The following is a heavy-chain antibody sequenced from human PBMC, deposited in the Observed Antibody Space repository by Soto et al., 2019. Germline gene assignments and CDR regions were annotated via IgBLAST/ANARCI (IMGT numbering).Heavy chain of an antibody. Sequence: QPGGSLRLSCAASGFTFSSYAMTWVRQAPGKGLEWVSAISGGGVTYYADSVKGQFTISRDISKNTVYLQMNSLRAEDTATYYCAKWHTYNYDSLAYDGFDCWGPGTQVTVSS. CDR2: ISGGGVT. CDR1: GFTFSSYA. J-gene: IGHJ4*02. CDR3: AKWHTYNYDSLAYDGFDC. D-gene: IGHD3-22*01. V-gene: IGHV3-23*01.